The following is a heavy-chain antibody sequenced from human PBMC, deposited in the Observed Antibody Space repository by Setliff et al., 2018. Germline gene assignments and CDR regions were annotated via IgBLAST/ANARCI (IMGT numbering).Heavy chain of an antibody. CDR3: ARVSGFFYKEV. J-gene: IGHJ6*03. CDR1: GDSISDRHYY. CDR2: IYTSWST. Sequence: SETLSLTCTVSGDSISDRHYYWSWIRQPAGKGLEWVGQIYTSWSTNYNPSLKGRVTLSIDASKKQFSLKLTSVTAADTAVYYCARVSGFFYKEVWGKGTPVTVSS. V-gene: IGHV4-61*09. D-gene: IGHD3-3*01.